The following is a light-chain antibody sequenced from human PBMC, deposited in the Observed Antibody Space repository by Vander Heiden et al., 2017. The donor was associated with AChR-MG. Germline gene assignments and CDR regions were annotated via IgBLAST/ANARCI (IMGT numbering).Light chain of an antibody. Sequence: EIVLTQSPGILSLSPGERATLPCRASQSVSSTYLGWYQQKPGQAPRLLIYGESSRATGIPDRFSGSGSGTDFILTINRLEPEDFGVYYCQQYGTSPYTFGQGTKLEIK. V-gene: IGKV3-20*01. CDR1: QSVSSTY. CDR2: GES. CDR3: QQYGTSPYT. J-gene: IGKJ2*01.